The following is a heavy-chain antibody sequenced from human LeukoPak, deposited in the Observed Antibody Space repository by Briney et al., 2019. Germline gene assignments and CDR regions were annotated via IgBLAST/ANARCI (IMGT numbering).Heavy chain of an antibody. CDR3: ARGGGLWGQPWY. V-gene: IGHV4-34*01. CDR1: GGSFSGYY. Sequence: SETLSLTCAVYGGSFSGYYWSWIRQPPGKGLEWIGEINHSGSTNYNPSLKSRVTISVDTSKNQFSLKLSSVTAADTAVYYCARGGGLWGQPWYWGQGTLVTVSS. D-gene: IGHD7-27*01. CDR2: INHSGST. J-gene: IGHJ4*02.